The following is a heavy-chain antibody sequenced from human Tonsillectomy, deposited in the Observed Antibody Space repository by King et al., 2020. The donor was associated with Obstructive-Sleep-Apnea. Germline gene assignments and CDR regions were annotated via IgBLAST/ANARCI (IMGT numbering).Heavy chain of an antibody. CDR3: TRDLGYYDTSGYLGFY. V-gene: IGHV3-49*03. Sequence: VQLVESGGGLVQPGRSLRLSCTASGFTFWDYAMSWFRTAPGKGLGWVGFIRRKVHGWKTEYAESVKGRFTISRDDSKSIAYLQMTSLKTEDTAVYYCTRDLGYYDTSGYLGFYWGQGTLVTVSS. CDR2: IRRKVHGWKT. J-gene: IGHJ4*02. CDR1: GFTFWDYA. D-gene: IGHD3-22*01.